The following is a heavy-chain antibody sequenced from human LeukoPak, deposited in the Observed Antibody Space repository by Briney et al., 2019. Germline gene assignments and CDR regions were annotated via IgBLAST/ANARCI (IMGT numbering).Heavy chain of an antibody. CDR1: GGSISTYY. Sequence: SETLSLTCTVSGGSISTYYWSWIRQPPGKGLEWIGNIYYSGSANYNPSLKSRVTISVDTSKNQFSLKLSSVTAADTAVYYCARGWGVRDEMDVWGKGTTVTVPS. CDR3: ARGWGVRDEMDV. CDR2: IYYSGSA. V-gene: IGHV4-59*01. J-gene: IGHJ6*04. D-gene: IGHD3-10*01.